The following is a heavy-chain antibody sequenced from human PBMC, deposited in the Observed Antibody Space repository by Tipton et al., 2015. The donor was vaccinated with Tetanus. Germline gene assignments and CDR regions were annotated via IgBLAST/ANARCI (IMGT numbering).Heavy chain of an antibody. J-gene: IGHJ6*02. CDR3: ARDRGDYIYYGMDV. V-gene: IGHV1-2*02. CDR1: GYTFTGYY. D-gene: IGHD3-22*01. CDR2: IDPNSGGT. Sequence: QLVQSGAEVKKPGASVKVSCKASGYTFTGYYIYWVRQAPGQGLEWMGWIDPNSGGTVYAQKFQGRVTLTRDTSISTAYMELRSLRSDDTAVYYCARDRGDYIYYGMDVWGPGTTVTVS.